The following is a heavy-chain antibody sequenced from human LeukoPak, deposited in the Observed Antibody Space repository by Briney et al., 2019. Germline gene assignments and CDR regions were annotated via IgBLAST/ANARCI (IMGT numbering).Heavy chain of an antibody. D-gene: IGHD3-9*01. CDR3: ARGEIDILTGYYYNWFDP. V-gene: IGHV4-39*07. CDR1: GGSISSSSYY. Sequence: SETLSLTCTVSGGSISSSSYYWGWIRQPPGKGLEWIGSIYYSGSNYYNPSLKSRVTISVDTYKNQFSLKLSSVTAADTAVYYCARGEIDILTGYYYNWFDPWGQGTLVTVSS. CDR2: IYYSGSN. J-gene: IGHJ5*02.